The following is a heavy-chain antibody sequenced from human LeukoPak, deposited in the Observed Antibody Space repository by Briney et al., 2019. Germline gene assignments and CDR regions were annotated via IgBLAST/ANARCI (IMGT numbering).Heavy chain of an antibody. D-gene: IGHD3-22*01. CDR3: AGERPVGYDSSGYVDY. CDR2: ISYDGSNK. J-gene: IGHJ4*02. V-gene: IGHV3-30-3*01. CDR1: GFTFSSYA. Sequence: GGSLRLSCAASGFTFSSYAMHWVRQAPGKGLEWVAVISYDGSNKYYADSVKGRFTISRDNSKNTLYLQMNSLRAEDTAVYYCAGERPVGYDSSGYVDYWGQGTLVTVSS.